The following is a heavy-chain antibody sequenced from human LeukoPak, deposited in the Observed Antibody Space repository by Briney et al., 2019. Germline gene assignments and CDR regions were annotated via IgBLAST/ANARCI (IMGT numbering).Heavy chain of an antibody. CDR2: IRSKAYGGTT. CDR3: TRQGPLTEVGATSLDY. CDR1: GFTFGDYA. Sequence: GGSLRLSCTASGFTFGDYAMSWFRQAPGKGLEWVGFIRSKAYGGTTEYAASVKGRFTISRDDSKSIAYLQMNSLKTEDTAVYYCTRQGPLTEVGATSLDYWGQGTLVTVSS. V-gene: IGHV3-49*03. D-gene: IGHD1-26*01. J-gene: IGHJ4*02.